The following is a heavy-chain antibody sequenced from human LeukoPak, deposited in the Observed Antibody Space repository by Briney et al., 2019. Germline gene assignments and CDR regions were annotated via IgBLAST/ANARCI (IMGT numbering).Heavy chain of an antibody. CDR2: IYYSGST. Sequence: SETLSLTCGVSGGSISNTNWWTWVRQPPGKGLEWIGYIYYSGSTYYNPSLKSRVTISVDTSKNQFSLKLSSVTAADTAVYYCASKPKGYCTNGVCYSVFDYWGQGTLVTVSS. J-gene: IGHJ4*02. V-gene: IGHV4-4*02. CDR1: GGSISNTNW. D-gene: IGHD2-8*01. CDR3: ASKPKGYCTNGVCYSVFDY.